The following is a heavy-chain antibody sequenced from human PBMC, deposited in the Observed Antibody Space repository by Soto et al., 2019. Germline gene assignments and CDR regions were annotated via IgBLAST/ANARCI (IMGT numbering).Heavy chain of an antibody. D-gene: IGHD5-18*01. CDR1: GGTFSSLS. J-gene: IGHJ5*02. CDR2: IIPIYGTA. V-gene: IGHV1-69*13. Sequence: SVKVSCKASGGTFSSLSISWVRQVPGQGLEWMGLIIPIYGTATYAQKFQGRVTITADDSTSTAYMDLSSLISEDTAVYYCVADYVEPAMARLGHWGQGTLVTVSS. CDR3: VADYVEPAMARLGH.